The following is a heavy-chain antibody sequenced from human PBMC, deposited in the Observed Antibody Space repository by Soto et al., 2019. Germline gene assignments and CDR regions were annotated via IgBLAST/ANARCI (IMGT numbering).Heavy chain of an antibody. J-gene: IGHJ6*02. CDR3: ARDQRPAPGVPVRRLVSGRYGMDV. D-gene: IGHD3-9*01. V-gene: IGHV3-21*02. CDR2: ISSRSSSI. Sequence: EVQLVESGGGLVKPGGSLTLSCEASGFSLSDYSMNWVRQAPGRGLEWVAYISSRSSSIYYADSAMGRFTISRNNAGQSIYLQMDGLRVEDTATYFCARDQRPAPGVPVRRLVSGRYGMDVWGRGTTVTVSS. CDR1: GFSLSDYS.